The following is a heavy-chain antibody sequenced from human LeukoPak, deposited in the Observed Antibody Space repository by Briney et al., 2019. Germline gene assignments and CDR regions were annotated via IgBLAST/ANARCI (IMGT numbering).Heavy chain of an antibody. V-gene: IGHV1-8*03. J-gene: IGHJ6*03. CDR2: MNPNSGDI. D-gene: IGHD1-26*01. Sequence: ASVKVSCKASGYTFTSYGISWVRQAPGQGLEWMGWMNPNSGDIAYAQRFQGRVTITRNTSISTAYMELSSLRSEDTAVYYCARGEWELPDPPYYYYMDVWGKGTTVTVSS. CDR1: GYTFTSYG. CDR3: ARGEWELPDPPYYYYMDV.